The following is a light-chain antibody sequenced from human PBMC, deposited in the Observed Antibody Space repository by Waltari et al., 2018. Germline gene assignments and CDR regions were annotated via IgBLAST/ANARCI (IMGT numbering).Light chain of an antibody. V-gene: IGLV2-14*01. CDR1: SSDVGGYNF. CDR3: TSYTSTNTVV. J-gene: IGLJ2*01. Sequence: QSALTQPASVSGSPGQSITISCTVTSSDVGGYNFVSWYQQHPGKAPKLMIYDVTKWPSGVSNRFSGSKSGNTASLTISGLQAEDEADYYCTSYTSTNTVVFGGGTKVTVL. CDR2: DVT.